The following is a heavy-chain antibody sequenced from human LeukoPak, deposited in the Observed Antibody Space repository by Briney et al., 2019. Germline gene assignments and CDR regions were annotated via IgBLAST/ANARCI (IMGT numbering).Heavy chain of an antibody. CDR1: GFTFSSYW. D-gene: IGHD2-2*01. J-gene: IGHJ4*02. CDR3: ASLSVPAADFDY. V-gene: IGHV3-74*01. Sequence: GGSLRLSCAASGFTFSSYWMHWVRQAPGKGLVWVSRINSDGSSTSYADSVKGRFTISRDNAKNTLYLQMNSLRAEDTAVYYCASLSVPAADFDYWGQGTLVTVSS. CDR2: INSDGSST.